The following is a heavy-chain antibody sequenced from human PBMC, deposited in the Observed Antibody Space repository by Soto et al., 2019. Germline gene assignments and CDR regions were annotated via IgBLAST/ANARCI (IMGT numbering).Heavy chain of an antibody. J-gene: IGHJ6*02. CDR3: ARGPSGTSWLWYYYGMDV. CDR1: GGSFSGYY. D-gene: IGHD2-2*01. Sequence: SATLSLTCAVYGGSFSGYYWSWIRQPPGKGLEWIGEINHSGSTNYNPSLKSRVTISVDTSKNQFSLKLSSVTAADTAVYYCARGPSGTSWLWYYYGMDVWGQGTTVT. CDR2: INHSGST. V-gene: IGHV4-34*01.